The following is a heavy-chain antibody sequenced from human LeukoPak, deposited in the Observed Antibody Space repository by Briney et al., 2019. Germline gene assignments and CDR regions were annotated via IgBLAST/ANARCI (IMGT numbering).Heavy chain of an antibody. CDR2: IKKKDDGGAT. J-gene: IGHJ4*02. CDR1: GFTFSTYG. CDR3: TTVQQWLAQALGY. V-gene: IGHV3-15*01. Sequence: GGSLRLSCAASGFTFSTYGLHWVRQAPGKGLEWVGHIKKKDDGGATDYAAPVKGRFTISRDDSKDTLYLQLNSLKTEDTAVYYCTTVQQWLAQALGYWGQGTLVTVSS. D-gene: IGHD6-19*01.